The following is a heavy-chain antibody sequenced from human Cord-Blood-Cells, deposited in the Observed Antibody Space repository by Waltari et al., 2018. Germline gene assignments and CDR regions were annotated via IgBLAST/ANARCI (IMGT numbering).Heavy chain of an antibody. CDR3: ARGHIAAAGHDAFDI. CDR1: GYTFTGHY. D-gene: IGHD6-13*01. V-gene: IGHV1-2*04. CDR2: INPNSGGT. J-gene: IGHJ3*02. Sequence: QVQLVQSGAEVKKPGASVKVSCKASGYTFTGHYMHWVRQAPGQGLEWMGWINPNSGGTNYAQKFQGWVTMTRDTSISTAYMELSRLRSDDTAVYYCARGHIAAAGHDAFDIWGQGTMVTVSS.